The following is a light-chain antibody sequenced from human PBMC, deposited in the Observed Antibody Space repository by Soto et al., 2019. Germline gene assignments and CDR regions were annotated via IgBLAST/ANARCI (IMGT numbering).Light chain of an antibody. V-gene: IGLV2-14*01. CDR2: GVT. Sequence: QSALTQPASVSGSPGQSITISCTGNSSDVGGYNYVSWYQQHPGIAPKLLIYGVTNRPSGVSTRFSGSKSGNTASLTISGLQAEDEADYHCSSYTSASTLLYLFGTGTRSPS. CDR1: SSDVGGYNY. CDR3: SSYTSASTLLYL. J-gene: IGLJ1*01.